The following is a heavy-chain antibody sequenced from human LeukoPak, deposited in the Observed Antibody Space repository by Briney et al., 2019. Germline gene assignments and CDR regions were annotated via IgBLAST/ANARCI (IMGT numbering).Heavy chain of an antibody. V-gene: IGHV4-38-2*02. J-gene: IGHJ4*02. Sequence: SEALSLTCTVSGYSISSDYYWGWIRQPPGKGLEWIGSIYHSGSTYYNPSLKSRVTISVDTSKNQFSLKLRSVTAADTAMYYCARGKSRGSHIDYWGQGTLVTVSS. D-gene: IGHD1-26*01. CDR1: GYSISSDYY. CDR3: ARGKSRGSHIDY. CDR2: IYHSGST.